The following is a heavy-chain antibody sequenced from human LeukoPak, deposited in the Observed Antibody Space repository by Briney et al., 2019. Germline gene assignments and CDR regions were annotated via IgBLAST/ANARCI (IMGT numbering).Heavy chain of an antibody. Sequence: SVKVSCKASGGTFSSYAISWVRQAPGQGLEWMGRIIHIFGTANYAQKFQGRVTITTDGSTSTAYMELSSLRSEDTAVYYCARDRCSGGSCSFDYWGQGTLVTVSS. CDR1: GGTFSSYA. CDR3: ARDRCSGGSCSFDY. J-gene: IGHJ4*02. D-gene: IGHD2-15*01. V-gene: IGHV1-69*05. CDR2: IIHIFGTA.